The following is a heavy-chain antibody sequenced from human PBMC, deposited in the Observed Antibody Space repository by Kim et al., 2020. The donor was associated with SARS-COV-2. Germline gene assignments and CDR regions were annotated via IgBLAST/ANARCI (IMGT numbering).Heavy chain of an antibody. CDR2: T. CDR3: ARDLNIPGGDY. J-gene: IGHJ4*02. V-gene: IGHV1-18*01. Sequence: TNYAQKLQGRVTMTTDTATSTAYMELRSLRSDDTAVYYCARDLNIPGGDYWGQGTLVTVSS. D-gene: IGHD2-2*01.